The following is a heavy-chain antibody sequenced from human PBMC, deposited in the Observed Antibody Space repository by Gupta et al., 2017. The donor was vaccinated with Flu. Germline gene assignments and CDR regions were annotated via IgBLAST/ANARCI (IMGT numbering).Heavy chain of an antibody. CDR2: IYYSGST. Sequence: QLQLQESGPGLVKPSETLSLTCAVSGGSIRSRGYYWGWIRHPPGKGLEWIGTIYYSGSTYYNPSLKSRVTIPVDTSKNLFSLKLSSVTAADTAVYYCARLPHYLDSSVFDYWGQGTLVTVSS. V-gene: IGHV4-39*01. D-gene: IGHD3-22*01. CDR3: ARLPHYLDSSVFDY. CDR1: GGSIRSRGYY. J-gene: IGHJ4*02.